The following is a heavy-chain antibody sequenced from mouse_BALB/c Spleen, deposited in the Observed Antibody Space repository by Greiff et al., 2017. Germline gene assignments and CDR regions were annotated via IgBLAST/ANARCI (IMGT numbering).Heavy chain of an antibody. CDR1: GFTFSSFG. CDR3: QRGYMDY. Sequence: VQLVEPGGGLVRPGGSLKLSCAASGFTFSSFGMHWVRQAPEKGLEWVAYIGSCDSTTYYADTVKGRVTISRDNPKNTLFLQMTSLRSEDTAMYYYQRGYMDYWGQGTSVTVSA. J-gene: IGHJ4*01. CDR2: IGSCDSTT. D-gene: IGHD1-2*01. V-gene: IGHV5-17*02.